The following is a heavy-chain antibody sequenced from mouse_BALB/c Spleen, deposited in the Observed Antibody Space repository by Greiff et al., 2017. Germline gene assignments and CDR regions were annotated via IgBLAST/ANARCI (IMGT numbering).Heavy chain of an antibody. CDR1: GYSITSDYA. J-gene: IGHJ4*01. Sequence: DVKLVESGPGLVKPSQSLSLTCTVTGYSITSDYAWNWIRQFPGNKLEWMGYISYSGSTSYNPSLKSRISITRDTSKNQFFLQLNSVTTEDTATYYCARSDGNHAMDYWGQGTSVTVSS. CDR2: ISYSGST. CDR3: ARSDGNHAMDY. V-gene: IGHV3-2*02. D-gene: IGHD2-1*01.